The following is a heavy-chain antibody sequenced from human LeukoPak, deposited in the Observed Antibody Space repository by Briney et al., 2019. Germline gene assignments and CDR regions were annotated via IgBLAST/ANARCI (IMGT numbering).Heavy chain of an antibody. Sequence: SETLSFTCAVYGGSFSGFYWSWIRQPPGKGLEWIGQVSHRGSSNYNPSLKSRVTVSVDKSENQFSLKLTSLTAADTAVYYCARRIGYYPNWFDPWGQGTLVTVSS. CDR1: GGSFSGFY. J-gene: IGHJ5*02. CDR2: VSHRGSS. CDR3: ARRIGYYPNWFDP. D-gene: IGHD3-3*01. V-gene: IGHV4-34*01.